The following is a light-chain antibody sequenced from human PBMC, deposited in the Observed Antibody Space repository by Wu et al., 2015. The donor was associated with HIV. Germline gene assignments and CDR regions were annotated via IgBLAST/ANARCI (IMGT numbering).Light chain of an antibody. V-gene: IGKV3-11*01. Sequence: EIVLTQSPGTLSLSPGKRATLSCRASQSVSSYLAWYQQKPGQAPRLLMSDASNRATGIPARFSGSGSGTDFTLTISSLEPEDFAVYYCQQRSNWPLTFGQGTRLEIQ. CDR2: DAS. CDR3: QQRSNWPLT. J-gene: IGKJ5*01. CDR1: QSVSSY.